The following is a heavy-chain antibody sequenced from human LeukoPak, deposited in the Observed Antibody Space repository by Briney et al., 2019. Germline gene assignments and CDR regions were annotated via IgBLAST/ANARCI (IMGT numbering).Heavy chain of an antibody. CDR2: ISGSGGST. J-gene: IGHJ4*02. CDR3: AGDWRGSYAPLDY. Sequence: GGSLRLSCAASGFTFSSYAMSWVRQAPGKGLEWVSAISGSGGSTYYADSVKGRFTISRDNSKNTLYVQMNSLRDEDTAVYYCAGDWRGSYAPLDYWGQGTLVTVSS. CDR1: GFTFSSYA. D-gene: IGHD1-26*01. V-gene: IGHV3-23*01.